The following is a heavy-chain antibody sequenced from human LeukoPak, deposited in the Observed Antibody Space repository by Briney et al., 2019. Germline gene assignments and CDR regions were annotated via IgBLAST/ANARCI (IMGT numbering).Heavy chain of an antibody. CDR2: LIVGNGNQ. CDR3: ARDRNGGSFDY. V-gene: IGHV3-48*01. CDR1: GFVFSSYS. J-gene: IGHJ4*02. D-gene: IGHD4-23*01. Sequence: GGSLRLSGAASGFVFSSYSMNWVRKAPGKGLEWVSFLIVGNGNQHYADSVKGRFTISRDDAKNSLYLQMNSLRAEDTAVYYCARDRNGGSFDYWGQGTLVTVSS.